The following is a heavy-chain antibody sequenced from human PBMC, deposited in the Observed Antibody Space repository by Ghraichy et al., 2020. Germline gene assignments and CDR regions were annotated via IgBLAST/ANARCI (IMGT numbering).Heavy chain of an antibody. CDR3: ARDRVDIVVVGGFYYGMDV. D-gene: IGHD2-2*01. CDR1: GFTFRAYS. CDR2: ISSSSRYI. Sequence: GGSLRLSCAASGFTFRAYSVSWVRQAPGKGLEWVSSISSSSRYILYADSVKGRFTISRDNAKNSLYLQMNSLRAEDTAVYYCARDRVDIVVVGGFYYGMDVWGQGTTVTSP. V-gene: IGHV3-21*01. J-gene: IGHJ6*02.